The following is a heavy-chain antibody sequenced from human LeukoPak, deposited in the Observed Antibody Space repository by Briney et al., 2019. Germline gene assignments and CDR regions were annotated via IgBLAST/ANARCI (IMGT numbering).Heavy chain of an antibody. J-gene: IGHJ4*02. CDR1: GYTFTGYY. V-gene: IGHV1-2*02. CDR3: ARDGLVVVVAATDTYFDY. CDR2: INPNSGGT. Sequence: ASVKVSCKASGYTFTGYYMHWVRQAPGQGLEWMGWINPNSGGTNYAQKFQGRVTMTRDTSISTAYMELSRLRSDDTAVYYCARDGLVVVVAATDTYFDYWGQGTLVTVSS. D-gene: IGHD2-15*01.